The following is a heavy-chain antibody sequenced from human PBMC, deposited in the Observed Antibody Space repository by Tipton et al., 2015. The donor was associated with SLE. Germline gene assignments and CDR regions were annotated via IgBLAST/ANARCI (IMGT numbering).Heavy chain of an antibody. V-gene: IGHV4-61*01. CDR1: GGSVSSGSYY. Sequence: LRLSCTVSGGSVSSGSYYWSWIRQPPGKGLEWIGYIYYSGSTNYNPSLKSRVTISVDTSKNQFSLKLSSVTAADTAVYYCARSPVDTAMALGYWGQGTLVTVSS. CDR3: ARSPVDTAMALGY. CDR2: IYYSGST. J-gene: IGHJ4*02. D-gene: IGHD5-18*01.